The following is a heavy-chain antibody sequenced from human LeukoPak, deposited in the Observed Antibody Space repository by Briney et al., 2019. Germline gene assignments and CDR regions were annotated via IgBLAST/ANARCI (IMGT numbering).Heavy chain of an antibody. Sequence: GGSLRLSCAASGFTFSSYSMNWVRQAPGKGLEWVSYISSSSSTIYYADSVKGRFTISRDNAKNSLYLQMNSLRAEDTALYYCAKDNEVGPYYYGSGSYYDYWGQGTLVTVSS. CDR2: ISSSSSTI. CDR1: GFTFSSYS. CDR3: AKDNEVGPYYYGSGSYYDY. D-gene: IGHD3-10*01. J-gene: IGHJ4*02. V-gene: IGHV3-48*04.